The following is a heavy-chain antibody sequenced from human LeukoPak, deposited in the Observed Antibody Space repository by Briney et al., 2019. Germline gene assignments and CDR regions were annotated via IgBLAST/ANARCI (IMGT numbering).Heavy chain of an antibody. CDR2: ISYDGSNK. V-gene: IGHV3-30*18. CDR1: GFTFSSYG. J-gene: IGHJ4*02. D-gene: IGHD1-26*01. Sequence: PGGSLRLSCAASGFTFSSYGMHGVRQAPGKGLEGGAVISYDGSNKYYADSVKGRFTISRDNSKNTLYLQMNSLRAEDTAVYYCAKDKYSGSYCDDYWGQGTLVTVSS. CDR3: AKDKYSGSYCDDY.